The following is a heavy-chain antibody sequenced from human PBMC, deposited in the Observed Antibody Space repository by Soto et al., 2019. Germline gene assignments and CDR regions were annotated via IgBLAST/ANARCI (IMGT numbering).Heavy chain of an antibody. V-gene: IGHV3-15*01. CDR3: TTEYDFWSGYWPFFDY. CDR2: IKSKTDGGTT. CDR1: GFTFSNAW. Sequence: PGGSLRLSCAASGFTFSNAWMSWVRQAPGKGLEWVGRIKSKTDGGTTDYAAPVKGRFTISRDDSKNTLYLQMNSLKTEDTAVYYCTTEYDFWSGYWPFFDYWGQGTLVTVSS. D-gene: IGHD3-3*01. J-gene: IGHJ4*02.